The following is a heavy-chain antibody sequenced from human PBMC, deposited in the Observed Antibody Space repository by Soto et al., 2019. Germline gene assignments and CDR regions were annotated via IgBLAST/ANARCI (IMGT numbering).Heavy chain of an antibody. CDR3: VREFSPGLFEY. V-gene: IGHV1-46*01. J-gene: IGHJ4*02. CDR1: GYTFTNYY. CDR2: IVPASGGA. Sequence: QVQLVQSGAEVQKPGASVKVSCKASGYTFTNYYMYWVRQAPGQGLEWMGFIVPASGGAGYTEKFLGRMTISRDTSTTTVYMELSSPRFEDTAVYYCVREFSPGLFEYWGQGTLVTVSS.